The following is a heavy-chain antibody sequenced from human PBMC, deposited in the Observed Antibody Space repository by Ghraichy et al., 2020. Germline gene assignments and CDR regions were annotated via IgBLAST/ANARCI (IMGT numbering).Heavy chain of an antibody. Sequence: GGSLRLSCAASGFTFDDYTMHWVRQAPGKGLEWVSLISWDGGSTYYADSVKGRFTISRDNSKNSLYLQMNSLRTEDTALYYCANGEMDVWGKGTTVTVSS. D-gene: IGHD4-17*01. CDR3: ANGEMDV. J-gene: IGHJ6*04. V-gene: IGHV3-43*01. CDR1: GFTFDDYT. CDR2: ISWDGGST.